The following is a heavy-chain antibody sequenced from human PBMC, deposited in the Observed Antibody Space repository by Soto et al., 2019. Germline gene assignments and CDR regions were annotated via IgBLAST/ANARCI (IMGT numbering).Heavy chain of an antibody. D-gene: IGHD3-22*01. V-gene: IGHV1-69*01. J-gene: IGHJ4*02. CDR1: GGTFSSYA. Sequence: QVQLVQSGAEVKKPGSSLKVSCKASGGTFSSYAISWVRQAPGQGLEWMGGIIPIFGTANYAQKFQGRVTITSDESTSTAYMELSSLRSEGTAVYYCARNYDSSGYYRDALFFDYWGQGTLVTVSS. CDR2: IIPIFGTA. CDR3: ARNYDSSGYYRDALFFDY.